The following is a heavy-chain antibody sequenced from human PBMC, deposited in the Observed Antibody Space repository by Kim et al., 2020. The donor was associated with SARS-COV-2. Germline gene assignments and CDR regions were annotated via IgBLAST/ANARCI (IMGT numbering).Heavy chain of an antibody. CDR3: ARVSDCSSTSCRNYFDP. CDR2: TYYRSKWYS. J-gene: IGHJ5*02. Sequence: SQTLSLTCAISGDSVSSNSATWNWIRQSPSRGLEWLGRTYYRSKWYSDSAVFVRSRITINPDASNNQFSLQLNSVTPEDTAVYYCARVSDCSSTSCRNYFDPWGQGTLVTVSS. D-gene: IGHD2-2*01. V-gene: IGHV6-1*01. CDR1: GDSVSSNSAT.